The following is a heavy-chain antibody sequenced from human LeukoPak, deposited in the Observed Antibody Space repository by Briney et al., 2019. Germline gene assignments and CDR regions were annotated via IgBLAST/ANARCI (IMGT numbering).Heavy chain of an antibody. CDR3: AKIYTTTWLVDY. J-gene: IGHJ4*02. CDR1: GFTFSSYS. D-gene: IGHD6-13*01. CDR2: ISISSSYI. Sequence: GVSLRLSCAASGFTFSSYSMNWVCQAPGKGLEWVSSISISSSYIYYADSVKGRFTISRDNAKNSLYLQMNSLRAEDTAVYYCAKIYTTTWLVDYWGQGTLVTVCS. V-gene: IGHV3-21*01.